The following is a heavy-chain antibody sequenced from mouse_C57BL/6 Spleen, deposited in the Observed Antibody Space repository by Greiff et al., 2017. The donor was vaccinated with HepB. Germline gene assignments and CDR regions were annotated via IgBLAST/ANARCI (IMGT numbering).Heavy chain of an antibody. Sequence: VQLQQPGAELVRPGTSVKLSCKASGYTFTSYWMHWVKQRPGQGLEWIGVIDPSDSYTNYNQKFKGKATLTVDTSSSTAYMQLSSLTSEDSAVYYCARNYYYGSSWFAYWGQGTLVTVSA. V-gene: IGHV1-59*01. CDR3: ARNYYYGSSWFAY. CDR2: IDPSDSYT. D-gene: IGHD1-1*01. CDR1: GYTFTSYW. J-gene: IGHJ3*01.